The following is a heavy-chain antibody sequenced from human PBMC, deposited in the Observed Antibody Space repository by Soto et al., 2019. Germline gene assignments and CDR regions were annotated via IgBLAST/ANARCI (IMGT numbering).Heavy chain of an antibody. Sequence: PGGSLRLSCAASGFTFNRYAMTWVRQAPGMGLEWVSAVSGSGGSTYFADSVKGRFTISRDNSKNTLYLQINSLRVEDTSVYYCAIGLTSGSSDYLNWFYTPAQRAPFTVSS. CDR1: GFTFNRYA. CDR3: AIGLTSGSSDYLNWFYT. V-gene: IGHV3-23*01. CDR2: VSGSGGST. D-gene: IGHD4-17*01. J-gene: IGHJ5*02.